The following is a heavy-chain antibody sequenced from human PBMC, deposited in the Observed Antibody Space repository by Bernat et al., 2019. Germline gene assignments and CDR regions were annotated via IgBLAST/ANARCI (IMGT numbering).Heavy chain of an antibody. CDR3: ATATGVVAPTYLDY. D-gene: IGHD2-15*01. Sequence: EVQLLESGGGLLQPGVSLRRSGAASGVTFNSYAMSWVRQAPGKWLEWVSAFSGSGGRTYYAEHVQGRFTISRDNSKNTLYLQMHSLRAEDTALSYCATATGVVAPTYLDYWGQGTLVTVSS. J-gene: IGHJ4*02. CDR1: GVTFNSYA. CDR2: FSGSGGRT. V-gene: IGHV3-23*01.